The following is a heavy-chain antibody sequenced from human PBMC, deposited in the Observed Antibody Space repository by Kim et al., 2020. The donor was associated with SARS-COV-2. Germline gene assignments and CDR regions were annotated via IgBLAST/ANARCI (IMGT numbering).Heavy chain of an antibody. CDR3: ARGIVPPAAFFDL. CDR1: GDSINRSAYY. J-gene: IGHJ4*02. V-gene: IGHV4-31*03. Sequence: SETLSLTCTVSGDSINRSAYYWTWIRQLPGKGLEWIGCIYYSGTTSYNPSLKSRVTISVATSRKQFSLRLNSVTAADTAVYYCARGIVPPAAFFDLWGPGTVVAVSS. D-gene: IGHD2-2*01. CDR2: IYYSGTT.